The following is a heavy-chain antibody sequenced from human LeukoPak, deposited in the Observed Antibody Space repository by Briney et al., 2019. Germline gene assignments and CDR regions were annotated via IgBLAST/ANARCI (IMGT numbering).Heavy chain of an antibody. CDR3: ARVRGWLQQSNWFDP. CDR2: ITNSGGT. J-gene: IGHJ5*02. CDR1: GGSISSYY. V-gene: IGHV4-59*01. Sequence: PSETLSLTCTVSGGSISSYYWSWIRQSPGKGLEWIGYITNSGGTNYNPSLKSRVTISGDTSKNQFSLRLSSVTAADTAVYHCARVRGWLQQSNWFDPWGQGTRVTVSS. D-gene: IGHD5-24*01.